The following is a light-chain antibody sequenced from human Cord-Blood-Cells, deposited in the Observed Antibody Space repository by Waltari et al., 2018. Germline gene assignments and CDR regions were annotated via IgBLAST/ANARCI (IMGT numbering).Light chain of an antibody. CDR2: EVS. V-gene: IGLV2-14*01. CDR1: SSDVGGYNS. Sequence: QSALTQPASVSGSPGQSTTISCTGTSSDVGGYNSVSWYQQHPGKAPKLMIYEVSNRPSGVSNRFSGSKSGNTASLTISGLQAEDEADYYCSSYTSSSTLVFGTGTKVTVL. J-gene: IGLJ1*01. CDR3: SSYTSSSTLV.